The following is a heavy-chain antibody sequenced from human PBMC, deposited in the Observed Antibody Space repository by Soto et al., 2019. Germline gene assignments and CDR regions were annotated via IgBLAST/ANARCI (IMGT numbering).Heavy chain of an antibody. CDR1: GDTFNTFA. D-gene: IGHD1-20*01. Sequence: QVQLVQSGAEVKKPGSSVRVSCKASGDTFNTFAISWVRQAPGQGLQWMGGIIPIFGTPDYAQHFQGRVTIRADESTNTAYLELRSLRSEDTAVYYCARSPGITGTRASQYAMEVWGQGTTVTVSS. CDR2: IIPIFGTP. V-gene: IGHV1-69*01. J-gene: IGHJ6*02. CDR3: ARSPGITGTRASQYAMEV.